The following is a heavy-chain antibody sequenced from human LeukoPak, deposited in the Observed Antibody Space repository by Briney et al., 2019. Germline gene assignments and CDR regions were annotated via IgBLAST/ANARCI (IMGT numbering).Heavy chain of an antibody. CDR1: GYTFTSYD. Sequence: ASVKVSCKASGYTFTSYDVNWVRQATGQGLEWMGWVSPNSGHTGYAQKFQGRVTMTTNTSISTAYMELSSLRSEDTAVYYCARGAPGSYCSGGSCPYFDYWGQGTLVSVSS. CDR2: VSPNSGHT. J-gene: IGHJ4*02. V-gene: IGHV1-8*01. CDR3: ARGAPGSYCSGGSCPYFDY. D-gene: IGHD2-15*01.